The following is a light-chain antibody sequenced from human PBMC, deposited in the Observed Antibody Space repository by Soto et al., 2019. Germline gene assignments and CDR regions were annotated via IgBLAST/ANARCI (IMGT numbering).Light chain of an antibody. V-gene: IGKV1-5*03. CDR3: QHYNSYPWT. J-gene: IGKJ1*01. CDR1: QSISSW. Sequence: QMTQSPSILSASVGDRVTITCRASQSISSWLAWYQQKPGKAPNLLIHKASHLESGVPSRFSGSGSGTEFTLTISGLRPGDYATYYCQHYNSYPWTFGQGTKVDIK. CDR2: KAS.